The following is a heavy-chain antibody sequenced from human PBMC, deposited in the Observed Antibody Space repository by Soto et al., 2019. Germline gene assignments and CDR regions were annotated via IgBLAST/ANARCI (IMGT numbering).Heavy chain of an antibody. Sequence: ASVKVSCKASGYTFTNYAVHWVRQAPGQRLEWMGWINAGNGNTRFSQNLQGRVTITRDTSARTVYMELSSLRSEDTDVYYCARGHLAVVPVASWFYYMDVWGKGTTVTVS. CDR1: GYTFTNYA. CDR3: ARGHLAVVPVASWFYYMDV. D-gene: IGHD2-2*01. J-gene: IGHJ6*03. CDR2: INAGNGNT. V-gene: IGHV1-3*01.